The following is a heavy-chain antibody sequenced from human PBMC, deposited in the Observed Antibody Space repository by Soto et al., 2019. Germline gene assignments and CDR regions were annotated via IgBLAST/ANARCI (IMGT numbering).Heavy chain of an antibody. CDR2: IIPMFGTA. Sequence: ASVKVSCKAPGGTFSTYAISWVRQAPGQGLEWMGGIIPMFGTANYAQRFQDRVTITADESTNTVYMELSSLRSEDTAVYFCASGIQLWLRRINNGYSGWGQGTLVTVS. V-gene: IGHV1-69*13. D-gene: IGHD5-18*01. J-gene: IGHJ4*02. CDR3: ASGIQLWLRRINNGYSG. CDR1: GGTFSTYA.